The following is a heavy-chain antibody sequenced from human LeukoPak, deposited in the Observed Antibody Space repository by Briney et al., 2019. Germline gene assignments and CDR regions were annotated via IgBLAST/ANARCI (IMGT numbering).Heavy chain of an antibody. CDR3: ARGYCSGGSCYSRWSRSSRYYYYYMDV. CDR1: GGSISSSSYY. V-gene: IGHV4-39*07. CDR2: VYYSGST. D-gene: IGHD2-15*01. J-gene: IGHJ6*03. Sequence: SETLSLTCTVSGGSISSSSYYWGWIRQPPGKGLEWIGSVYYSGSTNYNPSLKSRVTISVDTSKNQFSLKLSSVTAADTAVYYCARGYCSGGSCYSRWSRSSRYYYYYMDVWGKGTTVTVSS.